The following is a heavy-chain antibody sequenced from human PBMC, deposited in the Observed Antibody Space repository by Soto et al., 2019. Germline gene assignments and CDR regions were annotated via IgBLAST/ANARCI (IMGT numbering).Heavy chain of an antibody. D-gene: IGHD1-26*01. CDR1: GGSISSHY. V-gene: IGHV4-59*11. Sequence: SETLSLTCTVSGGSISSHYWSWVRQAPGKGLEWIGHIYYRRSTSYNPSLRSRSTISVDTSNNQFSLKLNSVTTADTAVYYCARDGREASGMDVCGQGTKVTVSS. CDR3: ARDGREASGMDV. CDR2: IYYRRST. J-gene: IGHJ6*02.